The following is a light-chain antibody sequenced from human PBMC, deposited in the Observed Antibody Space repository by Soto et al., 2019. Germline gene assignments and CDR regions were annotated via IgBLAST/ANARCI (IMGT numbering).Light chain of an antibody. J-gene: IGKJ1*01. CDR3: QQSYSTPWT. V-gene: IGKV1-39*01. Sequence: DIPMTQSPSTLSASVGDRVTITCRASQSVNRWVAWYQHKPGKAPKLLIYAASSLQSGVPSRFSGSGSGTDFTLTISSLQPEDFATYSCQQSYSTPWTFGQGTKVDIK. CDR1: QSVNRW. CDR2: AAS.